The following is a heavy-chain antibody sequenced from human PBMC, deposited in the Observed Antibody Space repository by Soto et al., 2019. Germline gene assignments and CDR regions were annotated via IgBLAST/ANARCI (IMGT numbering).Heavy chain of an antibody. V-gene: IGHV1-69*01. D-gene: IGHD3-3*01. CDR1: GGTFSSYA. CDR3: ATPTIFGLDTEYFQH. J-gene: IGHJ1*01. CDR2: IIPIFGTA. Sequence: QVQLVQSGAEVKKPGSSVKVSCKASGGTFSSYAISWLRQAPGQGLEWMGGIIPIFGTANYAQKFQGRVTITADESTSTAYMELSSLRSEDTAVYYCATPTIFGLDTEYFQHWGQGTLVTVSS.